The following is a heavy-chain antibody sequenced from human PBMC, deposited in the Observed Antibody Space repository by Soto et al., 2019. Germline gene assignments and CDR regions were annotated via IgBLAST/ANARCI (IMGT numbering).Heavy chain of an antibody. D-gene: IGHD4-17*01. V-gene: IGHV2-5*01. J-gene: IGHJ5*02. CDR1: GFSLSTGGRG. Sequence: QITLKESGPTLVKPTQTLTLTCSFSGFSLSTGGRGVGWIRQPPGKALEWLALTYWNDDKRYSPSLKNRLTITKDTSKNQVVLTLTNMDPVDTATYYCAHRGYGNYPRDNWFDPWGQGTLVTVSS. CDR3: AHRGYGNYPRDNWFDP. CDR2: TYWNDDK.